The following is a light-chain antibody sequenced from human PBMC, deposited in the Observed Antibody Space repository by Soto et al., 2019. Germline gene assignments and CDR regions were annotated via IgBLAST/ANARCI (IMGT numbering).Light chain of an antibody. CDR1: QSVSSNH. CDR2: GAS. J-gene: IGKJ5*01. Sequence: EIVLTQSPATLSLSPGDRATLSCRASQSVSSNHLTWYQQKPGQAPRLLIYGASTRATGIPDRFTGSGPGTDFTLTISSLEPEDFAVYYCQQRSNWPRTFGQGTRLE. V-gene: IGKV3D-20*02. CDR3: QQRSNWPRT.